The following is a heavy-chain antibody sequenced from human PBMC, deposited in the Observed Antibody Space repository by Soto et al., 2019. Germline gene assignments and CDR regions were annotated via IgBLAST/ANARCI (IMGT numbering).Heavy chain of an antibody. CDR3: ARRGFYYYDSSGYYGFDY. D-gene: IGHD3-22*01. CDR2: IYHSGST. V-gene: IGHV4-4*02. Sequence: PSETLSLTCAVSGGSISSSNWWSWVRQPPGKGLEWIGEIYHSGSTNYNPSLKSRVTISVDKSKNQFSLKLSSVTAADTAVYYCARRGFYYYDSSGYYGFDYWGQGTLVTVS. J-gene: IGHJ4*02. CDR1: GGSISSSNW.